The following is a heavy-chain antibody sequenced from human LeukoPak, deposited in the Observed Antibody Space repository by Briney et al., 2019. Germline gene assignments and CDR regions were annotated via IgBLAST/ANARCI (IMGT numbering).Heavy chain of an antibody. V-gene: IGHV4-59*01. J-gene: IGHJ4*02. CDR1: GGSFSGYY. D-gene: IGHD4-23*01. CDR2: IYYSGST. CDR3: ATYGGNSGIDY. Sequence: SETLSLTCAVYGGSFSGYYWSWIRQPPGKGLEWIGYIYYSGSTNYNPSLKSRVTISVDTSKNQFSLKLSSVTAADTAVYYCATYGGNSGIDYWGQGTLVTVSS.